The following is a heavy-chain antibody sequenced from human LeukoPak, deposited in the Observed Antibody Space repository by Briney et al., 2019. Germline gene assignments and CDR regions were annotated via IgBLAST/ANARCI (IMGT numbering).Heavy chain of an antibody. V-gene: IGHV3-64*01. Sequence: GGSLRLSCAASGFTFNNYAMHWVRQAPGKGLEYVSAISTDGGGTYYANSVKGRFTISRDNSKNTLYLQMASLRPEDMAIYYCARYCSTSSYDYWGQGTLVTVSS. CDR3: ARYCSTSSYDY. CDR2: ISTDGGGT. CDR1: GFTFNNYA. J-gene: IGHJ4*02. D-gene: IGHD2-2*01.